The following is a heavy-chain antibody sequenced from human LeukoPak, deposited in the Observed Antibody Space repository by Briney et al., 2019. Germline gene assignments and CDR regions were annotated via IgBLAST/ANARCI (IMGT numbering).Heavy chain of an antibody. CDR3: AKDATAVPGTVYMDV. J-gene: IGHJ6*03. Sequence: GGSLRLSCAASGFTFSSCSMNWVRQAPGKGLEWVSSISSRSRYIYYADSVKGRFTISRDNAKNSLYLQMNNLRVEDTALYYCAKDATAVPGTVYMDVWGKGTTVTISS. D-gene: IGHD6-13*01. CDR1: GFTFSSCS. V-gene: IGHV3-21*01. CDR2: ISSRSRYI.